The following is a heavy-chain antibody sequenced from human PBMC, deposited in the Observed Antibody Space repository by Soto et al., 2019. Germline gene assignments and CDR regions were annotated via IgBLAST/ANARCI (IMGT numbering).Heavy chain of an antibody. CDR1: GDSMRSYS. Sequence: SSETLSLTCTVSGDSMRSYSWSWIRQPPGKGLEWIGYIYYSGSTTYNPSFKSRVTISIDTSEKQFSLKLTSVTAADTAVYFCAGDYGSGSYRFDYWGQGALVTSPQ. J-gene: IGHJ4*02. CDR2: IYYSGST. CDR3: AGDYGSGSYRFDY. D-gene: IGHD3-10*01. V-gene: IGHV4-59*01.